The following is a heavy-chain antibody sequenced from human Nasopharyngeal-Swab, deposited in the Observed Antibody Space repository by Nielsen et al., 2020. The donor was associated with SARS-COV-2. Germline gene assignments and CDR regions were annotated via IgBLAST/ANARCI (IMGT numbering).Heavy chain of an antibody. CDR2: ISYDGSNK. J-gene: IGHJ4*02. Sequence: GASLKISCAASGFTFSSYGMHWVRPAPGKGLEWVAVISYDGSNKYYADSVKGRFTISRDNSKNTLYLQMNSLRAEDTAVYYCAKENIRLGYYYDSSGLDYWGQGTLVTVSS. CDR1: GFTFSSYG. V-gene: IGHV3-30*18. CDR3: AKENIRLGYYYDSSGLDY. D-gene: IGHD3-22*01.